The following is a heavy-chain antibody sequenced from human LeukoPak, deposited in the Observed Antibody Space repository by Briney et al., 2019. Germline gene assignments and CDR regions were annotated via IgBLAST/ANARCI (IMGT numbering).Heavy chain of an antibody. D-gene: IGHD3-22*01. CDR1: GYTFTGYY. CDR2: INPNSGGT. Sequence: ASVKVSCKASGYTFTGYYMHWVRQAPGQGLEWMGWINPNSGGTNYAQKFQGRVTMTRDTSISTAYVELSRLRSDDTAVYYCARGVDYYDSSGYQDYWGQGTLVTVSS. J-gene: IGHJ4*02. V-gene: IGHV1-2*02. CDR3: ARGVDYYDSSGYQDY.